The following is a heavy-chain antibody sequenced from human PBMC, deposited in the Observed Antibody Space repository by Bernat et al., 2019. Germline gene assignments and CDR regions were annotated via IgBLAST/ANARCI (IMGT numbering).Heavy chain of an antibody. D-gene: IGHD3-3*01. CDR1: GFSLSNARMG. CDR2: IFSNDEK. J-gene: IGHJ5*02. CDR3: ARIQAGGGYDFWSGYYTGWFDP. Sequence: QVTLKESGPVLVKPTETLTLTCTVSGFSLSNARMGVSWIRQPPGKALEWLAHIFSNDEKSYSTSLKSRLTISKDTSKSQVVLTMTNMDPVDTATYYCARIQAGGGYDFWSGYYTGWFDPWGQGTLATVSS. V-gene: IGHV2-26*01.